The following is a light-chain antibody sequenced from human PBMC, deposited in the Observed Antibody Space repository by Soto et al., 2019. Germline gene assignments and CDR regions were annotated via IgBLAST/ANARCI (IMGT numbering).Light chain of an antibody. J-gene: IGKJ1*01. CDR3: QKYGFSRRK. CDR1: QTVQFNY. CDR2: AAS. Sequence: EVVLTHAPGTLALAPGGRATLSWKGSQTVQFNYVAWYQQKPGQAPRLLINAASNRATGTPDRFSGSGSGTGFTLTISRLEPEDFAVYYCQKYGFSRRKFGQGTKVDIK. V-gene: IGKV3-20*01.